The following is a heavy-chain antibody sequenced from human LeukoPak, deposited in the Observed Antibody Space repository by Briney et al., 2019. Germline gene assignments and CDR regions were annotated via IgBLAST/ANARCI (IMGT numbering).Heavy chain of an antibody. D-gene: IGHD3-3*01. CDR2: INSDGSST. V-gene: IGHV3-74*01. CDR1: GFTFSIYW. CDR3: ARDSSDSVFGVVIVPTNMDV. Sequence: PGGSLRLSCAASGFTFSIYWMHWVRQAPGKGLVWVSRINSDGSSTSYADSVKGRFTISRDNAKNTLYLQMNSLKAEDTAVYYCARDSSDSVFGVVIVPTNMDVWGKGTTVTVSS. J-gene: IGHJ6*03.